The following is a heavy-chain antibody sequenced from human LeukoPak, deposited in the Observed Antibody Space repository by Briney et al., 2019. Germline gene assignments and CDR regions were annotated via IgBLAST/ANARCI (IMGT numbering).Heavy chain of an antibody. CDR3: VKDGGKTYFSN. Sequence: PGGSLRLSCAASGIRFSNSGMHWVRQAPGKGLEWVAFISHDETIKSYVDSVKGRFTISRDNSKNTAYLQMNGLRPEDTAMYYCVKDGGKTYFSNWGQGTLVTVSS. J-gene: IGHJ4*02. CDR2: ISHDETIK. V-gene: IGHV3-30*18. D-gene: IGHD2/OR15-2a*01. CDR1: GIRFSNSG.